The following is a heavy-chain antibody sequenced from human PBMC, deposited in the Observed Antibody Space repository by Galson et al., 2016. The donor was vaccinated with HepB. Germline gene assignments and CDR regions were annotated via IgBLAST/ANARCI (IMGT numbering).Heavy chain of an antibody. D-gene: IGHD1-20*01. CDR2: TSTHNGKT. Sequence: SVKVSCKASGYTFSSYGISWVRQAPGQGLEWMGWTSTHNGKTNYAQNFQGRVTMTTDTSTSTVYMELRSLRSDDTAVYYCSVDNWNAFEYWGQGTLVIVSS. J-gene: IGHJ4*02. V-gene: IGHV1-18*01. CDR1: GYTFSSYG. CDR3: SVDNWNAFEY.